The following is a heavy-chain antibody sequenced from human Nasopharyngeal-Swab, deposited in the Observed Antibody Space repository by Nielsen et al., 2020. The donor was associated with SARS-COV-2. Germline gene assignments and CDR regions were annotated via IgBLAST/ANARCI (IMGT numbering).Heavy chain of an antibody. J-gene: IGHJ5*02. V-gene: IGHV1-18*01. CDR1: GYTFTSYG. Sequence: ASVKVSCKASGYTFTSYGISWVRQAPGQGLEWMGWISAYNGNTNCAQKLQGRVTMTTDTSTSTAYMELRSLRSDDTAVYYCAREPPLGYCSSTSCPGWFDPWGQGTLVTVSS. D-gene: IGHD2-2*01. CDR3: AREPPLGYCSSTSCPGWFDP. CDR2: ISAYNGNT.